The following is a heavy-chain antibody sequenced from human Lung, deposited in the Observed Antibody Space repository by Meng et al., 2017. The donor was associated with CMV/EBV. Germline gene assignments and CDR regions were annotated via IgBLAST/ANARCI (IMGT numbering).Heavy chain of an antibody. CDR3: ARDRTTGRYFDY. D-gene: IGHD4-11*01. J-gene: IGHJ4*02. Sequence: VPLKESGPGLVKPLQTLSLTCTVSGGSISSGDYYWSWIRQPPGKGLEWIGYIYYSGSTYYNPSLKSRVTISVDTSKNQFSLKLSSVTAADTAVYYCARDRTTGRYFDYWGQGTLVTVSS. CDR1: GGSISSGDYY. V-gene: IGHV4-30-4*01. CDR2: IYYSGST.